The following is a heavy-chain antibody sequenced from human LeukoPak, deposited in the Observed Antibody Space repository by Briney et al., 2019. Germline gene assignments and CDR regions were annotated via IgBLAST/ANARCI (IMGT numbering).Heavy chain of an antibody. CDR3: ARGLMTTVVKYDY. D-gene: IGHD4-23*01. CDR2: IYYSGST. Sequence: PPETLSLTCTVSGGSVSSGSYYWSWIRQPPGKGLEWIGYIYYSGSTNYNPSLKSRVTISVDTSKNQFSLKLSSVTAADTAVYYCARGLMTTVVKYDYWGQGTLVTVSS. CDR1: GGSVSSGSYY. V-gene: IGHV4-61*01. J-gene: IGHJ4*02.